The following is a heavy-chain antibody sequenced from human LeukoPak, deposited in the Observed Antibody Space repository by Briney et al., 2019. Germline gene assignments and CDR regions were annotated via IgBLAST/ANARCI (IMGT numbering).Heavy chain of an antibody. Sequence: GASVKVSCKASGFTFNSYGISWVRQAPGQGPEWMGRISAYNGNANYAQKLEGRVTMTTDSSTSTAYMELRSLRSDDTAVYYCARWGVYDILTGNEGDYWGQGTLVTVSS. D-gene: IGHD3-9*01. CDR2: ISAYNGNA. CDR3: ARWGVYDILTGNEGDY. V-gene: IGHV1-18*01. J-gene: IGHJ4*02. CDR1: GFTFNSYG.